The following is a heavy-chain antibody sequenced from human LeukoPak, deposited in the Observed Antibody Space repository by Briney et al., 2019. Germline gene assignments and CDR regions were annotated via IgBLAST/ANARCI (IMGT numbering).Heavy chain of an antibody. D-gene: IGHD2-21*02. CDR1: GFSFGGYA. V-gene: IGHV3-9*01. Sequence: GGSPRLSCAASGFSFGGYALHWVRQAPGKGLEWVASISWNSGDIVHADSVKGRFTISRDNAKNSLYLQMDSLRTEDTAFYCVKSGGYATAIRYFDLWGRGTLVTVSS. CDR2: ISWNSGDI. J-gene: IGHJ2*01. CDR3: VKSGGYATAIRYFDL.